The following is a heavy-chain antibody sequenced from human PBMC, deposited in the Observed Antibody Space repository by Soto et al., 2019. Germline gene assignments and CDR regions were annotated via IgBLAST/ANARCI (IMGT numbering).Heavy chain of an antibody. CDR3: SRAYSNFDYYYYGMDV. J-gene: IGHJ6*02. CDR2: IRSKAYGGTT. Sequence: GGSLRLSCTASGFNFGDYAMSWFRQDPGKGLEWVGFIRSKAYGGTTQYVASVKGRFTISRDDSKSIAYLQMNSLKTEDTAVYYCSRAYSNFDYYYYGMDVWGQGTTGTVSS. V-gene: IGHV3-49*03. D-gene: IGHD4-4*01. CDR1: GFNFGDYA.